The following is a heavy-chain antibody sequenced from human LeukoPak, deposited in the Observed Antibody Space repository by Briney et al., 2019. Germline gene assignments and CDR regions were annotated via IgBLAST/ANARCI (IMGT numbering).Heavy chain of an antibody. J-gene: IGHJ4*02. V-gene: IGHV3-30-3*01. Sequence: GGSLRLSCAASGFTFSTYAIHWVRQAPGKGLEWVAVISHDGSKKYYADAVKGRFTISRDTSKNTVYLQMNGLRPEDTALYYCAREPNSWTFDFWGQGTLVTVSS. CDR3: AREPNSWTFDF. D-gene: IGHD6-13*01. CDR1: GFTFSTYA. CDR2: ISHDGSKK.